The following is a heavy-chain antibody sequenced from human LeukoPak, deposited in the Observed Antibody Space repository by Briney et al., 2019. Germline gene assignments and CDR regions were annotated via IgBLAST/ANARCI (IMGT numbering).Heavy chain of an antibody. V-gene: IGHV4-59*08. CDR3: ARQPYMLGAYYFDY. J-gene: IGHJ4*02. CDR2: IFYSGST. CDR1: GGSMSSYY. Sequence: SETLSLTCTVSGGSMSSYYWSWIPPPPRKGLEWMGYIFYSGSTNYNPSLTSRVTLSVDTSKNQFSLKLGSVTAADTAVYYCARQPYMLGAYYFDYWGQGTLVTVSS. D-gene: IGHD1-26*01.